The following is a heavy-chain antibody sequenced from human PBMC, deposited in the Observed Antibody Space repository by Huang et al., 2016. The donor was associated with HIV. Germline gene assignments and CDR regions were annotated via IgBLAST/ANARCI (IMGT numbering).Heavy chain of an antibody. V-gene: IGHV1-2*02. J-gene: IGHJ1*01. CDR3: AKAGRVIVGAREFVQH. Sequence: QVQLVQSGAEVGEPGASVNVSCKASGYTFTGYYIHWVRQAPGQGLEWMGWINPNSGGTNYAQKFQGRVTMTRDTSINTAYMELSRLRSDDTAVYYCAKAGRVIVGAREFVQHWGQGTLVIVSS. D-gene: IGHD2-21*01. CDR2: INPNSGGT. CDR1: GYTFTGYY.